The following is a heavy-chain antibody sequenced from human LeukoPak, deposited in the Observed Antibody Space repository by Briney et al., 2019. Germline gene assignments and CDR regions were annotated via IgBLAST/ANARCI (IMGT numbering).Heavy chain of an antibody. J-gene: IGHJ4*02. V-gene: IGHV3-30-3*01. CDR3: ASPYGSGSYYHY. D-gene: IGHD3-10*01. CDR1: GFTFSSYA. CDR2: ISYDGSNK. Sequence: PGRSLRLSCAASGFTFSSYAMHWARQAPGKGLEWVAVISYDGSNKYYADSVKGRFTISRDNSKNTLYLQMNSLRAEDTAVYYCASPYGSGSYYHYWGQGTLVTVSS.